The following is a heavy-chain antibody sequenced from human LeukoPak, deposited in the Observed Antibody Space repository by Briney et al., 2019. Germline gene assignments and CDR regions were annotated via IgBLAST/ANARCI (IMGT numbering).Heavy chain of an antibody. CDR2: INPNSGGT. Sequence: ASVKVSCKASGYTFTGYYMHWVRQAPGQGLEWMGWINPNSGGTNYAQKFQGRVTMTTDTSTSTAYMELRSLRSDDTAVYYCARALEWERTLGWFDPWGQGTLVTVSS. CDR1: GYTFTGYY. D-gene: IGHD1-26*01. V-gene: IGHV1-2*02. CDR3: ARALEWERTLGWFDP. J-gene: IGHJ5*02.